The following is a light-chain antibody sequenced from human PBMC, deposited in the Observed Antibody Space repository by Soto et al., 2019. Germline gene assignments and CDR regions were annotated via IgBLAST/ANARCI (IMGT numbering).Light chain of an antibody. CDR3: QSFWV. J-gene: IGLJ2*01. CDR2: RNT. V-gene: IGLV1-40*01. CDR1: SSNIGAGFD. Sequence: QSVLTQPPSVSGAPGQRVTISCTGSSSNIGAGFDVHWYQQFPGTAPKLLIYRNTIRPSGVPGRFSGSKSGTSASLAITGLQAEDEADYYCQSFWVFGGGTKLTVL.